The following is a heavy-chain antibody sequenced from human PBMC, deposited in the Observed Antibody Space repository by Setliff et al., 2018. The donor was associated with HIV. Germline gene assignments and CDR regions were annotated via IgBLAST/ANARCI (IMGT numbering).Heavy chain of an antibody. CDR3: ARDPGITAAGTEYFDS. D-gene: IGHD6-13*01. Sequence: SETLSLTCAVSGYSISSGFYWSWMRQPPGKGLEWIGSIYQSGNTNYTPSLESRLTISVDTAKNQLSLKLSSVTAADTAIYYCARDPGITAAGTEYFDSWGQGILVTVSS. V-gene: IGHV4-38-2*02. CDR2: IYQSGNT. J-gene: IGHJ4*02. CDR1: GYSISSGFY.